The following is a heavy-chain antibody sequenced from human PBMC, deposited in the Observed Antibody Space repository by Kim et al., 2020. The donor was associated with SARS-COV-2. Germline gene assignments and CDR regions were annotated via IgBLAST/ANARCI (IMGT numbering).Heavy chain of an antibody. Sequence: ASVKVSCKASGYTFTSYAMHWVRQAPGQRLEWMGWINAGNGNTKYSQKFQGRVTITRDTSASTAYMELSSLRSEDTAVYYCARGPVRGVIFFYWGQGTLVTVSS. V-gene: IGHV1-3*01. CDR3: ARGPVRGVIFFY. D-gene: IGHD3-10*01. J-gene: IGHJ4*02. CDR1: GYTFTSYA. CDR2: INAGNGNT.